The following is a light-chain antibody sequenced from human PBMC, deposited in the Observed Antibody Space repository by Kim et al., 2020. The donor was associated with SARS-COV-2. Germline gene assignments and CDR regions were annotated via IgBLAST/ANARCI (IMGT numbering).Light chain of an antibody. Sequence: PGQRVTISCTGSSSNIGAGYDVHWYQQFPGTAPKLLIYDNSNRPSGVPDRFSGSKSGTSASLAITGLQAEDEADYYCQSYDSSLSGFGGGTQLTVL. CDR1: SSNIGAGYD. CDR3: QSYDSSLSG. CDR2: DNS. J-gene: IGLJ2*01. V-gene: IGLV1-40*01.